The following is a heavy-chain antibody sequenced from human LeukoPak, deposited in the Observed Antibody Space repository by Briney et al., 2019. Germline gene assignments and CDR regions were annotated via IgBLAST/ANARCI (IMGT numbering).Heavy chain of an antibody. D-gene: IGHD3-10*01. CDR2: ISGSGGST. Sequence: GGSLRLSCAASGFTFSSYTMSWVRQAPGKGLEWVSAISGSGGSTYYADSVKGRFTISRDNSKNTLYLQMNSLRAEDTAVYYCAKSTADYYGSGSYYNEGWFDPWGQGTLVTVSS. CDR1: GFTFSSYT. CDR3: AKSTADYYGSGSYYNEGWFDP. V-gene: IGHV3-23*01. J-gene: IGHJ5*02.